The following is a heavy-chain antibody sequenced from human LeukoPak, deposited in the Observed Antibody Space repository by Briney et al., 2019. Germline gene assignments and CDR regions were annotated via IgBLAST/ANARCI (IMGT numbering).Heavy chain of an antibody. V-gene: IGHV3-30*18. J-gene: IGHJ4*02. Sequence: GRSLRLSCAASGFTFSSYCMRWVRQAPGKGLEWVGAISCDGSNKYYADSVKGRFTISRDNSKKTMYLQMHSLRAEDTAVYYCAKGFFHYDSSGYPYFNYWGQGTLVTVSS. CDR2: ISCDGSNK. D-gene: IGHD3-22*01. CDR1: GFTFSSYC. CDR3: AKGFFHYDSSGYPYFNY.